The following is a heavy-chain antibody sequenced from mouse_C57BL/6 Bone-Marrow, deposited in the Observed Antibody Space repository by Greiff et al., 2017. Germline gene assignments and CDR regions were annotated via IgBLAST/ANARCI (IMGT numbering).Heavy chain of an antibody. J-gene: IGHJ4*01. Sequence: VQLQQSGAELVRPGASVKLSCKASGYTITDYYINWVKQRPGQGLEWIARIYPGSGNTYYNEKFKGKDTLTAEKSSSTAYMQLSSLTSEDSAVYFCAIIYYGYAMDYWGQGTSVTVSS. CDR2: IYPGSGNT. CDR3: AIIYYGYAMDY. D-gene: IGHD2-1*01. V-gene: IGHV1-76*01. CDR1: GYTITDYY.